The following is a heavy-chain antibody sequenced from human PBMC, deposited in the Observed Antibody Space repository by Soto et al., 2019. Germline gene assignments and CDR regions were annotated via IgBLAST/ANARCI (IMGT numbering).Heavy chain of an antibody. CDR2: ITTSDDIT. J-gene: IGHJ5*02. V-gene: IGHV3-23*01. CDR1: GFVFKGFA. Sequence: EVQLFESGGGLVEPGESLRLSCAASGFVFKGFAMSWVRQAPGKGLEWVSTITTSDDITYSAESVRGRFTISRDNSANTLFLQMSSLRGDDTATYYCTKGDSSGYFDPSAGYSTPDHWGQGTLVTVSS. D-gene: IGHD2-15*01. CDR3: TKGDSSGYFDPSAGYSTPDH.